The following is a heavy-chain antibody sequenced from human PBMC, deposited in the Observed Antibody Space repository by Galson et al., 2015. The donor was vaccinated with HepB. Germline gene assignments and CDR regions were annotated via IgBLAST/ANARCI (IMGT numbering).Heavy chain of an antibody. V-gene: IGHV4-59*08. CDR2: IYYSGST. CDR3: ARSTYHYDSSGYTTFDY. Sequence: TLSLTCTVSGGSISSYYWSWIRQPPGKGLEWIGYIYYSGSTNYNPSLKSRVTISVDTSRNQFSLKLSSVTAADTAVYYCARSTYHYDSSGYTTFDYWGQGTLVTVSS. J-gene: IGHJ4*02. CDR1: GGSISSYY. D-gene: IGHD3-22*01.